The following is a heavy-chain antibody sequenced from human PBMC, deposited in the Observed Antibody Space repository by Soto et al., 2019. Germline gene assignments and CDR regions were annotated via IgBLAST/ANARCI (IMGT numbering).Heavy chain of an antibody. CDR1: ADSFSSYG. V-gene: IGHV1-69*01. J-gene: IGHJ4*02. CDR2: IIPIFGTT. CDR3: ARVFPDGWVEPGVVRGYLDT. Sequence: QVQLVQSGAEVKEPGSAVKVSCKAPADSFSSYGISWVRQAPGQGLEWMGGIIPIFGTTNYAEKFHGRVTIPADESTNTAYMELSSLRSEDTALYYCARVFPDGWVEPGVVRGYLDTWGRGTLVTVSS. D-gene: IGHD3-3*01.